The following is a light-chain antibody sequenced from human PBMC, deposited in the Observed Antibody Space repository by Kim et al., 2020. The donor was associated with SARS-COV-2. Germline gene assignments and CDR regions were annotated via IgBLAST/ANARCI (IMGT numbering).Light chain of an antibody. CDR2: DDS. CDR1: NIGSKS. CDR3: QVWDSSSDHHVV. J-gene: IGLJ2*01. Sequence: PGKTARITCGGNNIGSKSVHGYQHKPGQAPVLVVYDDSDRPSGIPERFSGSNSGNTATLTISRVEAGDEADYYCQVWDSSSDHHVVFGGGTQLTVL. V-gene: IGLV3-21*03.